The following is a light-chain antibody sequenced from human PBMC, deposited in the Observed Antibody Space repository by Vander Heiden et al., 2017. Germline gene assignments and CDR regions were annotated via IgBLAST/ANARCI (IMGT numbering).Light chain of an antibody. V-gene: IGKV3-11*01. CDR1: KSVSSY. CDR2: DAS. Sequence: EIVLTQSPATLAWSAGERATLSCRASKSVSSYLAWYQQKPGQAPRLLIYDASNRATGIPARFSGSGCGTDFTRQSGNSQESVTVYYCQQRSNWSFGQGTKLEIK. J-gene: IGKJ2*01. CDR3: QQRSNWS.